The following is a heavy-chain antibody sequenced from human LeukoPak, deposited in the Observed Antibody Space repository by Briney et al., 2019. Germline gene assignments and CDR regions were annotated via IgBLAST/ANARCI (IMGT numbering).Heavy chain of an antibody. CDR2: IRYDGREK. CDR3: AKDGEGGDIRLIVGYVSNMDV. Sequence: GGSLRLSCAASRFTFSSFGMHWVRQAQGKGLARVTFIRYDGREKYYADSVKGRFTISRDNSKNTVYLQTNSLRPEDTGVYYCAKDGEGGDIRLIVGYVSNMDVWGKGTTVSVYS. CDR1: RFTFSSFG. J-gene: IGHJ6*03. D-gene: IGHD5-12*01. V-gene: IGHV3-30*02.